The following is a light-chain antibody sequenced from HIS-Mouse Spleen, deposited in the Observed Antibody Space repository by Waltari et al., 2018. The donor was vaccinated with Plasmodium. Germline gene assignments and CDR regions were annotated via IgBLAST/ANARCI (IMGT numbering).Light chain of an antibody. CDR1: QSISSY. Sequence: DIQMTQSPSSLSASVGDRVTITCRASQSISSYLNWYQQKPGKAPKLRIYAASSFQSAVPSRFSGSGSGTDFTLTISSLQPEDFATYYCQQSYSTPPTFGGGTKVEIK. V-gene: IGKV1-39*01. CDR2: AAS. J-gene: IGKJ4*01. CDR3: QQSYSTPPT.